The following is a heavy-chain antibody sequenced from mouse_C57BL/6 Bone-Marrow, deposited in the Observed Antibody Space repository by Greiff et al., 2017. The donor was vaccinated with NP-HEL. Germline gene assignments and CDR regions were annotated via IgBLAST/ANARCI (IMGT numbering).Heavy chain of an antibody. CDR3: ARELPMSFDY. J-gene: IGHJ2*01. CDR1: GYTFTSYG. D-gene: IGHD2-3*01. Sequence: QVQLKQSGAELARPGASVKLSCKASGYTFTSYGISWVKQRTGQGLEWIGEIYPRSGNTYYTEKFKGKATLTADKSSSTAYMELRRLTSEDSAVYFCARELPMSFDYWGQGTTLTVSS. CDR2: IYPRSGNT. V-gene: IGHV1-81*01.